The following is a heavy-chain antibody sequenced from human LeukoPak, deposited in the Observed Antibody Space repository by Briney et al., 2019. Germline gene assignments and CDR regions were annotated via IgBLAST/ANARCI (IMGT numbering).Heavy chain of an antibody. J-gene: IGHJ5*02. D-gene: IGHD3-22*01. CDR3: AREGSSGYSIDP. CDR2: IYHSGSA. CDR1: GGSFSGYY. V-gene: IGHV4-34*01. Sequence: PSETLSLTCAVYGGSFSGYYWSWIRQPPGKGLEWIGEIYHSGSANYNPSLKSRVTISVDKSNNQFSLKLSSVTAADTAVYYCAREGSSGYSIDPWGQGMLVTVSS.